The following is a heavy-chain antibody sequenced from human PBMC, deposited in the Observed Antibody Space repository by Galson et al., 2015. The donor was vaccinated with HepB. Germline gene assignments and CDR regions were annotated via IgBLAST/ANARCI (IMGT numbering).Heavy chain of an antibody. J-gene: IGHJ4*02. CDR1: GYTFTSYD. Sequence: SVKVSCKASGYTFTSYDINWVRQATGQGLEWMGWMNPNSGNTGYAQKFQGRVTMTRNTSISTAYMELSSLRSEDTAVYYCARGGAAMVLYYFDYWGQGTLVTVSS. CDR3: ARGGAAMVLYYFDY. V-gene: IGHV1-8*01. CDR2: MNPNSGNT. D-gene: IGHD5-18*01.